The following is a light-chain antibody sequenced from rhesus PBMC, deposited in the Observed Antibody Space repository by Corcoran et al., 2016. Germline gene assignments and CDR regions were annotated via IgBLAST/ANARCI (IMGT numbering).Light chain of an antibody. J-gene: IGKJ4*01. CDR1: QGISSY. Sequence: DIQMTQSPSSLSASVGDTVTITCRASQGISSYLHWFQQKPGQAPKPQSYGATNLQSGVPSRFSGSGSGTDFTLTTSSLQPEDFATYYCQQYKTYPLTFGGGTRVEIK. CDR3: QQYKTYPLT. CDR2: GAT. V-gene: IGKV1-28*02.